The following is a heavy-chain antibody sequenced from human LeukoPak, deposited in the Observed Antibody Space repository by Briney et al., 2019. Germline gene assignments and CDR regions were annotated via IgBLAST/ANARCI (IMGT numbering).Heavy chain of an antibody. CDR1: GFTFSSNA. J-gene: IGHJ4*02. CDR3: AKDAVAPGSGGNYFDY. Sequence: GGSLRLSCAASGFTFSSNAMTWVRQAPGKGLEWVSVITGNGGRTYYADSVKGRFTISRDNSKNTLSLQMNSLRADDTAVYYCAKDAVAPGSGGNYFDYWGQGTLVTVSS. CDR2: ITGNGGRT. V-gene: IGHV3-23*01. D-gene: IGHD3-10*01.